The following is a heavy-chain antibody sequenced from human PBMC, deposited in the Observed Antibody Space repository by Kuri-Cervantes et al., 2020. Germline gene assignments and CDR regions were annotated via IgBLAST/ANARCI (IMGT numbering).Heavy chain of an antibody. CDR1: GFILDSYA. D-gene: IGHD3-22*01. CDR3: ATSSNGYSNYYYYIDI. J-gene: IGHJ6*03. Sequence: GGSLRLSCAAPGFILDSYAMSWIRQVPGKGLEWVSSISGSGHITYYAAAVEGLFIILRDNSKNTLYLQMNGRRVEDAAIYYSATSSNGYSNYYYYIDIWGKGTTVTVSS. CDR2: ISGSGHIT. V-gene: IGHV3-23*01.